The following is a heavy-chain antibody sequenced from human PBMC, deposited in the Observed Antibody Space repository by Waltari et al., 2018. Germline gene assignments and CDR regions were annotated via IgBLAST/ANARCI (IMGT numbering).Heavy chain of an antibody. CDR2: IIPIFGTA. CDR1: GYTFTSYA. CDR3: ARAPRDYYYYYMDV. V-gene: IGHV1-69*13. Sequence: QVQLVQSGAEVKKPGSSVKVSCKASGYTFTSYAMHWVRQAPGQRLEWMGRIIPIFGTANYAQKFQGRVTITADKSTSTAYMELSSLRSEDTAVYYCARAPRDYYYYYMDVWGKGTTVTISS. J-gene: IGHJ6*03.